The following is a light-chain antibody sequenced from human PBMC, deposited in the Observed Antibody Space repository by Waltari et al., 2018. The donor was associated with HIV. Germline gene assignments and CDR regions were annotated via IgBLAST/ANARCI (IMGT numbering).Light chain of an antibody. J-gene: IGLJ3*02. V-gene: IGLV1-47*01. Sequence: QSVLTQPPSASGTPGQRVTISCSGSSSNIGNNFIYWYQQFPGTAPKLLIYRNDQRPSGVPDRFSGSKSVTSASLAISGLRSEDEADYYCATWDDSLSGWVFSGGTKLTVL. CDR3: ATWDDSLSGWV. CDR1: SSNIGNNF. CDR2: RND.